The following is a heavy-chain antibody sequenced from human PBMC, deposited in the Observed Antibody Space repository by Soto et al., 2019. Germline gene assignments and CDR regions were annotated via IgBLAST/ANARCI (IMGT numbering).Heavy chain of an antibody. CDR2: IIPIFGTA. V-gene: IGHV1-69*06. Sequence: SVKVSCKASGGTFSSYAISWVLQAPGQGLEWMGGIIPIFGTANYAQKFQGRVTITADKSTDTAYMELSSLRSEDTAVYYCATHPRSQLLGNFDYWGQGTLVTVSS. J-gene: IGHJ4*02. D-gene: IGHD1-7*01. CDR3: ATHPRSQLLGNFDY. CDR1: GGTFSSYA.